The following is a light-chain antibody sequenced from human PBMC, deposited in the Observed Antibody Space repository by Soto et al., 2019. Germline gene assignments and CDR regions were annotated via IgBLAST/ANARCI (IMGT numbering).Light chain of an antibody. V-gene: IGLV1-44*01. CDR1: SSNIGSNT. Sequence: PGLTAPPSASETPGQSVTISYYGSSSNIGSNTVNWYQQLPGTAPKLLIYSNNQRPSGVPDRFSGSKSGTSASLAISRLQSEDEADYYCAAWDDSLNGYVSGTGTKVTVL. CDR3: AAWDDSLNGYV. J-gene: IGLJ1*01. CDR2: SNN.